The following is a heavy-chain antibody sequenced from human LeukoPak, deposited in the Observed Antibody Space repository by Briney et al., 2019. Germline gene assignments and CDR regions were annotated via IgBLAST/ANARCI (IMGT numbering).Heavy chain of an antibody. J-gene: IGHJ4*02. CDR2: LCSGGST. Sequence: GGSLRLSCAASGFTVSSNCMTWVRQAPGMGLGWVSVLCSGGSTYYADSVKGRFTISTDNSKNTLYLQMNSLRAEDTAVYYCARKVGYGYALDYWGQGTLVTVSS. D-gene: IGHD5-18*01. CDR3: ARKVGYGYALDY. V-gene: IGHV3-53*01. CDR1: GFTVSSNC.